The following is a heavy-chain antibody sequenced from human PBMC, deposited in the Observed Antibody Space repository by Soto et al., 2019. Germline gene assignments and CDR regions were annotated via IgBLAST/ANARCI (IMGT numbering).Heavy chain of an antibody. CDR3: ARDLYSSVYYLNPYFQH. CDR2: IWYDGSNK. J-gene: IGHJ1*01. CDR1: GFTFSSYG. Sequence: GGSLRLSCAASGFTFSSYGMHWVRQAPGKGLEWVAVIWYDGSNKYYADSVKGRFTISRDNSKNTLYLQMNSLRAEDTAVYYCARDLYSSVYYLNPYFQHWGQGTLVTVFS. V-gene: IGHV3-33*01. D-gene: IGHD3-22*01.